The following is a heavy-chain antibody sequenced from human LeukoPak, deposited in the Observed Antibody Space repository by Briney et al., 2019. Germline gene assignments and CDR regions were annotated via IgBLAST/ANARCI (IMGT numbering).Heavy chain of an antibody. J-gene: IGHJ4*02. CDR2: INAGNGNT. D-gene: IGHD3-22*01. CDR3: ARVHDSSGYYYSELYYFDY. CDR1: GYTFTSYA. Sequence: ASVKVSCKASGYTFTSYAMHWVRQAPGQRLEWMGWINAGNGNTKYSQEFQGRVTITRDTSASTAYMELSRLRSDDTAVYYCARVHDSSGYYYSELYYFDYWGRGTLVTVSS. V-gene: IGHV1-3*01.